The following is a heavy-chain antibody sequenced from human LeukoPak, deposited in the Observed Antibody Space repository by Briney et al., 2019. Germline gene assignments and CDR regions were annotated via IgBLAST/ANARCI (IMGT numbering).Heavy chain of an antibody. CDR1: GYTFTDNY. J-gene: IGHJ4*02. V-gene: IGHV1-2*02. CDR3: AREIWYYSQ. D-gene: IGHD6-13*01. CDR2: IYPNNGGT. Sequence: VASVRVSCRASGYTFTDNYVHWVRRVPGHGLEWMGWIYPNNGGTNYAQEFQGRVTMTRDTSISTAYLDLSGLRSDDTAVYFCAREIWYYSQWGQGTLVTVSS.